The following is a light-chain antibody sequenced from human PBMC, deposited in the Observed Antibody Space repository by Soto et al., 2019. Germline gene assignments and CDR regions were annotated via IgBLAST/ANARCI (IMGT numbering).Light chain of an antibody. J-gene: IGKJ2*01. CDR1: QSVLSTSNNKNY. V-gene: IGKV4-1*01. Sequence: DIVMTQSPDSLAVSLGERATINCKSSQSVLSTSNNKNYLAWYQQKPGKPPKLLFYWASTRESGVPDRFSGSGSGTDFALTISSLQAEDVAVYYCQQCYSTPYTFGQGTKLDIK. CDR3: QQCYSTPYT. CDR2: WAS.